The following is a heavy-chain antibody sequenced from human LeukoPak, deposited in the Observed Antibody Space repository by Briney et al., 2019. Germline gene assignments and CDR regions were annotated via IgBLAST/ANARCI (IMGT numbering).Heavy chain of an antibody. V-gene: IGHV4-4*07. J-gene: IGHJ4*02. CDR1: GGSITSYY. CDR3: ARVGYIGSSWSFDY. D-gene: IGHD1-26*01. CDR2: IYTTGRT. Sequence: PSETLSLTCTVSGGSITSYYWGWVRQPAGKGLEWIGRIYTTGRTDHHPSLNSRLTMSVDTSKNQFSLNLSSVTAADTAVYYCARVGYIGSSWSFDYWGQGALVIVSS.